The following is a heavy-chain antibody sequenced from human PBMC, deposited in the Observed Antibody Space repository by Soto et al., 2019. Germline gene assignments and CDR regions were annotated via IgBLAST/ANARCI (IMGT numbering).Heavy chain of an antibody. D-gene: IGHD6-19*01. CDR2: IWYDGSNK. Sequence: GGSLRLSCAASGFTFSSYGMHWVRQAPGKGLEWVAVIWYDGSNKYYADSVKGRFTISRDNSKNTLYLQMNSLRAEDTAVYYCATGIAVARGGWFDPWGQGTLVTVSS. V-gene: IGHV3-33*01. J-gene: IGHJ5*02. CDR1: GFTFSSYG. CDR3: ATGIAVARGGWFDP.